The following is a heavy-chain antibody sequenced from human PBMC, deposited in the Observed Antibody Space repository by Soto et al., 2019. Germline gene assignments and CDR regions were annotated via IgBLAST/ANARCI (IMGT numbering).Heavy chain of an antibody. Sequence: ASVKVSCKASGYTFTGYYMHWVRQAPGQGLEWMGWINPNSGGTNYAQEFQGRVTMTRDTSISTAYMELSRLRSDDTAVYYCASASNWNSGYYYYGMDVWGQGTTVTVSS. J-gene: IGHJ6*02. CDR1: GYTFTGYY. CDR3: ASASNWNSGYYYYGMDV. CDR2: INPNSGGT. D-gene: IGHD1-1*01. V-gene: IGHV1-2*02.